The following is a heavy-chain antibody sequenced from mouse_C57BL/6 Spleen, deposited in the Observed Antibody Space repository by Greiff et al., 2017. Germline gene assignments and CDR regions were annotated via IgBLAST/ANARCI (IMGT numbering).Heavy chain of an antibody. CDR1: GYTFTDYE. CDR3: TRDPTIVTESYYFDY. J-gene: IGHJ2*01. Sequence: VQLQQSGAELVRPGASVTLSCKASGYTFTDYEMHWVKQTPVHGLEWIGAIDPETGGTAYNQKFKGKAILTADKSSSTAYMELRSLTSEDSAVYYCTRDPTIVTESYYFDYWGQGTTLTVSS. V-gene: IGHV1-15*01. D-gene: IGHD2-5*01. CDR2: IDPETGGT.